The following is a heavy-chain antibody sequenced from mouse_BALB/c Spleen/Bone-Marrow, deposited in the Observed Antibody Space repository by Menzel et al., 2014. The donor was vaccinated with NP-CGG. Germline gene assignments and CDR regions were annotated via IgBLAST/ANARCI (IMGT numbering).Heavy chain of an antibody. CDR1: GYAFSSSW. D-gene: IGHD1-1*01. J-gene: IGHJ2*01. CDR3: ARSYYGSSYYFDY. V-gene: IGHV1-82*01. Sequence: QVQLQQPGPELVKPGASVKISCKASGYAFSSSWMNWVKQRPGQGLEWIGRIYPGDGDTNYNGKFKGKATLTADKSSSTAYMQLSSLTSVDSAVYFCARSYYGSSYYFDYWGQGTTRTVSS. CDR2: IYPGDGDT.